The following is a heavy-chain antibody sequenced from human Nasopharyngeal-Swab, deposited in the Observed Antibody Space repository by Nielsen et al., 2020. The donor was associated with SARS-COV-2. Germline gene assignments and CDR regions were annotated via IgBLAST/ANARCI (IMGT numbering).Heavy chain of an antibody. CDR3: AKEESSGWFLPCGY. V-gene: IGHV3-30*18. J-gene: IGHJ4*02. D-gene: IGHD6-19*01. CDR2: ISYDGSNK. CDR1: GFTFSDYS. Sequence: GESLKISCVASGFTFSDYSMNWVRQAPGKGLEWVAVISYDGSNKYYADSVKGRFTISRDNSKNTLYLQMNSLRVEDTAVYYCAKEESSGWFLPCGYWGQGTLVTVSS.